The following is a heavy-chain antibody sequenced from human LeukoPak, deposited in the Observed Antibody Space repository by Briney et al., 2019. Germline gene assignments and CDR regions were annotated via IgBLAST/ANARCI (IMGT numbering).Heavy chain of an antibody. CDR2: IYSSGST. CDR1: GASIRNYY. J-gene: IGHJ4*02. CDR3: ARRRGYYYDSSYYFDY. Sequence: SETLSLTCTVSGASIRNYYWSWIRRPAGKGLEWIGRIYSSGSTNYNPSLKSRVTISVDTSKNQFSLKLSSVTAADTAVYYRARRRGYYYDSSYYFDYWGQGTLVTVSS. D-gene: IGHD3-22*01. V-gene: IGHV4-4*07.